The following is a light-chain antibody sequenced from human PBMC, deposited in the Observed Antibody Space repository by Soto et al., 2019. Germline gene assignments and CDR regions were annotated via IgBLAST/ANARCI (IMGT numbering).Light chain of an antibody. V-gene: IGLV1-51*01. CDR3: GAWDDSLRLYV. J-gene: IGLJ1*01. Sequence: QSVLTQPPSVSAAPGQTVTISCSGSSSNIGKYYVSWYQQLPGEAPKLLIYDSNKRPSGIPERFSASRSGTSATLGITGLKTGDEADYYCGAWDDSLRLYVFGPGTKLTVL. CDR1: SSNIGKYY. CDR2: DSN.